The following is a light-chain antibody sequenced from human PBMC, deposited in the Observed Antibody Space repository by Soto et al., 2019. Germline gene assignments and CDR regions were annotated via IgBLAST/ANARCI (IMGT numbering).Light chain of an antibody. Sequence: DIQMTQSPSSLSASVGDRVTITCRASQSISSYLNWYQQKPGKARKLLIYAASSLQSGVPSRFSGSGSGTDFTLTISSLQPEDFATYYCQQSYSTPLITFGQGTRLEIK. CDR1: QSISSY. CDR3: QQSYSTPLIT. V-gene: IGKV1-39*01. CDR2: AAS. J-gene: IGKJ5*01.